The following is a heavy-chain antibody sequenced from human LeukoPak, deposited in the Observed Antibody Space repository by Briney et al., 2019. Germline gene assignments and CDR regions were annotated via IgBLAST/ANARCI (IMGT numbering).Heavy chain of an antibody. CDR3: AIFVVRAFDI. D-gene: IGHD2-21*01. J-gene: IGHJ3*02. Sequence: PSEPLYMTCTALGGAISNYYSSWIRQHAGQSVEWIGYIYYGGSSNYNPSLRSRVTISVDTSKNQFSLKLSSVTAADSAVYYCAIFVVRAFDIWGQGTMVTVAS. CDR1: GGAISNYY. CDR2: IYYGGSS. V-gene: IGHV4-59*01.